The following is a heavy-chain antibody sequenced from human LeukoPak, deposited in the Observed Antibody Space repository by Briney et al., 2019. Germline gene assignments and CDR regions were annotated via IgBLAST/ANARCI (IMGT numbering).Heavy chain of an antibody. CDR1: GFTFSSYT. D-gene: IGHD6-19*01. CDR3: ASPPSGWAPFDY. V-gene: IGHV3-23*01. J-gene: IGHJ4*02. CDR2: IIADGDTT. Sequence: GGSLRLSCAASGFTFSSYTMSWVRQAPGKGLEWVSSIIADGDTTYYADSVKGRFTISRDNSKSTLYLQMNTLRADDTATYYCASPPSGWAPFDYWGQGTLVTVSS.